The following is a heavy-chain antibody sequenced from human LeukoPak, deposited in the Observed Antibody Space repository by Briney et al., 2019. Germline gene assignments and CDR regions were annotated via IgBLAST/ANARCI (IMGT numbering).Heavy chain of an antibody. CDR3: AREYSVPAAPNWFDP. J-gene: IGHJ5*02. Sequence: ASVKVSCKASGYTFTGYYMHWVRQAPGQGPEWMGWINPNSGGTNYAQKFQGRVTMTRDTSISTAYMELSRLRSDDTAVYYCAREYSVPAAPNWFDPWGQGTLVTVSS. D-gene: IGHD2-2*01. CDR1: GYTFTGYY. CDR2: INPNSGGT. V-gene: IGHV1-2*02.